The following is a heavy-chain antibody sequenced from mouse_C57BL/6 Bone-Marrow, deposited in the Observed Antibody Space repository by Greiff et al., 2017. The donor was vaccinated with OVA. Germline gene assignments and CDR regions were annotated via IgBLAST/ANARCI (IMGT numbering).Heavy chain of an antibody. CDR1: GFTFSDYY. V-gene: IGHV5-12*01. J-gene: IGHJ2*01. D-gene: IGHD1-1*01. Sequence: EVQVVESGGGLVQPGGSLKLSCAASGFTFSDYYMYWVRQTPEKRLEWVAYISNGGGSTYYPDTVKGRFTISRDNAKNTLYLQMSRLKSEDTAMYYYAILITTVVAKGYWGQGTTLTVSS. CDR3: AILITTVVAKGY. CDR2: ISNGGGST.